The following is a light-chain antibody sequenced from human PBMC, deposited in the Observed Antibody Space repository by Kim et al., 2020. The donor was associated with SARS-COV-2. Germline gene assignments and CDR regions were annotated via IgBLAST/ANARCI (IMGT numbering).Light chain of an antibody. V-gene: IGLV2-14*03. CDR1: TTDVGNYNF. Sequence: GQSITISGTGTTTDVGNYNFVSWYQHHPGEAPKVLIYDVTKRPSGVSNRFFGSKSGNTASLTISGLQTEDEADYYCCSYASGSTLIFGGGTQLTVL. CDR3: CSYASGSTLI. CDR2: DVT. J-gene: IGLJ2*01.